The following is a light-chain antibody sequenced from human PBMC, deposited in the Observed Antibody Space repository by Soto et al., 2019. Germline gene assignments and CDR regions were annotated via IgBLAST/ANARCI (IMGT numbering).Light chain of an antibody. J-gene: IGKJ1*01. Sequence: DIQMTQSPSTLSASVGDRVTITCRASQSISSWLAWYQQTPGKAPKLLVYTASSLKSGFPSRFSGSGSGTEFTLTISSLQPDDFATYYCQQYSSYWTFGQGTKVDIK. CDR2: TAS. CDR1: QSISSW. V-gene: IGKV1-5*01. CDR3: QQYSSYWT.